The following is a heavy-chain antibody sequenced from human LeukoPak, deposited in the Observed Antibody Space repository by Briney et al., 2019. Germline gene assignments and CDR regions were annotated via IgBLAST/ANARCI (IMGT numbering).Heavy chain of an antibody. Sequence: KTSETLSLTCTVSRGSVSSGDYYWTWIRQPPGKGLEWIGYISYSGSTNYNPSLKSRVTISMDTSKNQISLKLSSVTAADTAVYYCAARQNRLFDYWGQGTLVTVSS. V-gene: IGHV4-61*08. D-gene: IGHD2/OR15-2a*01. CDR2: ISYSGST. J-gene: IGHJ4*02. CDR1: RGSVSSGDYY. CDR3: AARQNRLFDY.